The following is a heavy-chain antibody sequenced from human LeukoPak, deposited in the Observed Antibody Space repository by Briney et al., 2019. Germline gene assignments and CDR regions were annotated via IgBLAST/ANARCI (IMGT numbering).Heavy chain of an antibody. CDR1: GFTFSSYA. CDR2: ISGGGLST. Sequence: HSGGSLRLSCAASGFTFSSYAMNWVRQAPGKGLEWVSAISGGGLSTYYADSVKGRFTISRDNSKNTLYLQMNSLRAEDTAVYYCARILTVAPAFDYWGQGTLVTVSS. V-gene: IGHV3-23*01. D-gene: IGHD2-15*01. CDR3: ARILTVAPAFDY. J-gene: IGHJ4*02.